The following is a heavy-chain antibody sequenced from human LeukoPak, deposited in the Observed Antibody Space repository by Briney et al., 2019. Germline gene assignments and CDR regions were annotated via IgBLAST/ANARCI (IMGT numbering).Heavy chain of an antibody. D-gene: IGHD1-1*01. J-gene: IGHJ5*02. CDR2: IDSSSSSI. V-gene: IGHV3-48*01. CDR1: QFTFSSFN. Sequence: HAGGSLKLSCADSQFTFSSFNMNWVRQPPGEGLEWISYIDSSSSSIFYADSVKGRFTISRDNARNSLYLQMDSLRAEDTAVYYCARDGYNWDGYGWFDPWGQGSLATVSS. CDR3: ARDGYNWDGYGWFDP.